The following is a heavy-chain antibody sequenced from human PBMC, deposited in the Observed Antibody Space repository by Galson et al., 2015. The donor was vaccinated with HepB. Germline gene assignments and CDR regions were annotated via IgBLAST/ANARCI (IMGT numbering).Heavy chain of an antibody. CDR2: IDWDDDK. V-gene: IGHV2-70*11. J-gene: IGHJ3*02. D-gene: IGHD1-26*01. Sequence: PALVKPTQTLTLTCTFSGFSLSTSGMCVSWIRQPPGKALEWLARIDWDDDKYYSTSLKTRLTISKDTSKNQVVLTMTNMDPVDTATYYCARIPGGSYYDPGAFDIWGQGTMVTVSS. CDR3: ARIPGGSYYDPGAFDI. CDR1: GFSLSTSGMC.